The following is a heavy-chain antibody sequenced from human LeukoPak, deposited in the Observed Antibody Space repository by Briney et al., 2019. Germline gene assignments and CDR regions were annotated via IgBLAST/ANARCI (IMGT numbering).Heavy chain of an antibody. J-gene: IGHJ4*02. CDR3: ARAGTGVGDYFDY. CDR1: GGSISSYY. CDR2: IYYSGST. D-gene: IGHD2-8*02. Sequence: PSETLSLTCTVSGGSISSYYWSWIRQPPGKGLEWIGYIYYSGSTNYNPSLKSRVTISVDTSKNQFSLKLSSVTAADTAVYYCARAGTGVGDYFDYWGQGTLVTVSS. V-gene: IGHV4-59*01.